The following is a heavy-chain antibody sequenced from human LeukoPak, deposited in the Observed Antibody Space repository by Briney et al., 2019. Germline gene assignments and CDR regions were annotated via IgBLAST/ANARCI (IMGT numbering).Heavy chain of an antibody. CDR2: ITGSGDST. CDR3: AKGTGGTFYSACGY. D-gene: IGHD2-15*01. J-gene: IGHJ4*02. V-gene: IGHV3-23*01. Sequence: GGSLRLSCAASGFTFSSYAMSWVRQAPGKGLEWVSVITGSGDSTYFADSVKGRFTISRDNSKNTVHLQMNGLRAEDTAVYFCAKGTGGTFYSACGYWGQGTLVTVSS. CDR1: GFTFSSYA.